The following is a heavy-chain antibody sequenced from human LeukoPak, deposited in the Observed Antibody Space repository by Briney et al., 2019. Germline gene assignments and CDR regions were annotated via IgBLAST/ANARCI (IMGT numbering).Heavy chain of an antibody. V-gene: IGHV4-30-4*01. Sequence: SETLSLTCTVSGGSISSGNYHWSWIRQSPGKGLEWIGYIHYTGSIYYNPSLKSRVSISIDTSKNQFSLKLSSVTVADTAMYYCARYYCAGGDPFDHWGQGTLGTVSS. CDR1: GGSISSGNYH. D-gene: IGHD3-10*01. J-gene: IGHJ4*02. CDR2: IHYTGSI. CDR3: ARYYCAGGDPFDH.